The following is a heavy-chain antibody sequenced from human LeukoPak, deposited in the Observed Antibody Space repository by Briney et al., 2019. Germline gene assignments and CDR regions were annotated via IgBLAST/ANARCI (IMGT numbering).Heavy chain of an antibody. V-gene: IGHV5-51*01. CDR1: GYSFTSYW. CDR3: ARGLYCSGGSCYVGGNWFDP. CDR2: IYPGDSDT. D-gene: IGHD2-15*01. Sequence: GESLKISCKGSGYSFTSYWIGCVRQMPGKGLEWMGIIYPGDSDTRYSPSFQGQVTISADKSISTAYLQWSSLKASDTAMYYCARGLYCSGGSCYVGGNWFDPWGQGTLATVSS. J-gene: IGHJ5*02.